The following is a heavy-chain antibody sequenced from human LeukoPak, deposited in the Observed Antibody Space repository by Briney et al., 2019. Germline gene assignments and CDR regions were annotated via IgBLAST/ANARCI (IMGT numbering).Heavy chain of an antibody. CDR3: ARVSGSGWYRRFDY. D-gene: IGHD6-19*01. Sequence: ASVKVSCKASGYTFNGYFIHWVRQAPGQGLEWMGWINPNSGGTNYAQKFQGRVTMTRDTSISTAYMELSRLRSDDTAVYYCARVSGSGWYRRFDYWGQGTLVTVSS. CDR1: GYTFNGYF. CDR2: INPNSGGT. J-gene: IGHJ4*02. V-gene: IGHV1-2*02.